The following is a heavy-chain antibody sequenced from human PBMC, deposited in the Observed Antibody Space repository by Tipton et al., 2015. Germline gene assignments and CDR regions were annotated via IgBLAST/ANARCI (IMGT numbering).Heavy chain of an antibody. CDR3: ACQDYDSLTRDYQTVDY. CDR2: ISHSGNT. CDR1: AYSISSDYY. D-gene: IGHD3-9*01. J-gene: IGHJ4*02. V-gene: IGHV4-38-2*01. Sequence: GLVKPSETLSLTCAVSAYSISSDYYWGWIRQPPGKGLEWIGSISHSGNTYYNPSLKSRVTISVDTSKNQFSLTLNSVTAADTAVYYCACQDYDSLTRDYQTVDYWGQGTLVTVSS.